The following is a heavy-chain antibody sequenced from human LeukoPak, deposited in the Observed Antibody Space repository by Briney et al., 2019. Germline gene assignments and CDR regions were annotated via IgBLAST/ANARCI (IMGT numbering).Heavy chain of an antibody. D-gene: IGHD3-22*01. CDR3: ARVPRKAYYYDSSGTPVGFDY. CDR2: TNHSGST. V-gene: IGHV4-34*01. Sequence: SETLSLTCAVYGGSFSGYYWSWIRQPPGKGLEWIGETNHSGSTNYNPSLKSRVTISVDTSKNQFSLKLSSVTAADTAVYYCARVPRKAYYYDSSGTPVGFDYWGQGTLVTVSS. J-gene: IGHJ4*02. CDR1: GGSFSGYY.